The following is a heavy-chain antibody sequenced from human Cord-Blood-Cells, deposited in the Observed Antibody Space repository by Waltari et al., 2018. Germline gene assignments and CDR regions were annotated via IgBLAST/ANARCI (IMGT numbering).Heavy chain of an antibody. CDR1: GFTVSSNY. Sequence: EVQLVESGGGLIQPGGSLRLSCAASGFTVSSNYMSWVRQAPGKGLEGVSVIYSGGSTYYADAVKGRFTISRDNSKNTLYLQMNSLRAEDTAVYYCARGGAYCGGDCYLFWGQGTLVTVSS. V-gene: IGHV3-53*01. J-gene: IGHJ4*02. CDR3: ARGGAYCGGDCYLF. D-gene: IGHD2-21*02. CDR2: IYSGGST.